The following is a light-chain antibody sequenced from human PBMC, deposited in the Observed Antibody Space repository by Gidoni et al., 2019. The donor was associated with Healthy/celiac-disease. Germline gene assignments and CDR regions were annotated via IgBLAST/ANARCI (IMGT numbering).Light chain of an antibody. CDR2: AAS. Sequence: DIQMTQSPSSLSASVGDRVTITCRASQSISSYLNWYQQKPGKAPKLLIYAASSLQSWNPSRYSGSECGSDFTLTISSLQPDDFDTYYWQQSYSTHTFGEGTKVEIK. CDR3: QQSYSTHT. J-gene: IGKJ4*01. V-gene: IGKV1-39*01. CDR1: QSISSY.